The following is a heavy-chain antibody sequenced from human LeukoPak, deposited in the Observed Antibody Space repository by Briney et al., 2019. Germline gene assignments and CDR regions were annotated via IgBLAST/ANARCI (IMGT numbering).Heavy chain of an antibody. Sequence: PSETLSLTCTVSGGSISSGSYYWSWIRQPAGKGLEWIGRIYTSGSTNYNPSLKSRVTISVDTSKNQFSLKLSSVTAADTAVYYCARAQGSSYYYYYMDVWGKGTTVTVSS. J-gene: IGHJ6*03. CDR2: IYTSGST. CDR3: ARAQGSSYYYYYMDV. CDR1: GGSISSGSYY. V-gene: IGHV4-61*02.